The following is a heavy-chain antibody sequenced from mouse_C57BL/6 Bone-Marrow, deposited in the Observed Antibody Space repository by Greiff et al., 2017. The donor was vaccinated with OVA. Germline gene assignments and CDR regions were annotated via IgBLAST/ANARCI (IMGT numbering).Heavy chain of an antibody. D-gene: IGHD1-1*01. CDR3: ARSPLITTVVAPGFAY. CDR1: GYTFTSYW. Sequence: QVQLQQPGAELVMPGASVKLSCKASGYTFTSYWMHWVKQRPGQGLEWIGEIDPSDSYTNYNQKFKGKSTLTVDKSSSTAYMQLSSLTSEYSAVYYCARSPLITTVVAPGFAYWGQGTLVTVSA. V-gene: IGHV1-69*01. J-gene: IGHJ3*01. CDR2: IDPSDSYT.